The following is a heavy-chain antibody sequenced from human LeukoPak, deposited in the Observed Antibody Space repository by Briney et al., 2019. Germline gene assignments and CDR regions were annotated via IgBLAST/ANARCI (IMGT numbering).Heavy chain of an antibody. CDR2: ISYDGSNK. CDR1: GFTFSSYG. D-gene: IGHD1-26*01. CDR3: AKDGSYYFDY. Sequence: PGGSLRLSCAASGFTFSSYGMHWVRQAPGKGLEWVAVISYDGSNKYYADSVKGRFTISRDNSKNTLYLQMNSLRAEDTAVYYCAKDGSYYFDYWGQGTLVNVSS. J-gene: IGHJ4*02. V-gene: IGHV3-30*18.